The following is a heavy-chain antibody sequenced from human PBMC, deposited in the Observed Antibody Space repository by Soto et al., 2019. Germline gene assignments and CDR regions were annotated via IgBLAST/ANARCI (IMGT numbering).Heavy chain of an antibody. Sequence: SVKVSCKASGGTFSSYANSWVRQAPGQGLEWMGGIIPIFGTASYAQKFQGRVTITADESTSTAYMELSSLRSEDTAVYYCARLLRHYYDSSGPNLFDSWGQGSLVIVSS. CDR3: ARLLRHYYDSSGPNLFDS. CDR1: GGTFSSYA. CDR2: IIPIFGTA. V-gene: IGHV1-69*13. D-gene: IGHD3-22*01. J-gene: IGHJ5*01.